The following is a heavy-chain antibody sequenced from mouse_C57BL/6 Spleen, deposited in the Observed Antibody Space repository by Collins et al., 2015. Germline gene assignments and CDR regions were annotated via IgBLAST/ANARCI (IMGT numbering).Heavy chain of an antibody. J-gene: IGHJ3*01. CDR3: AEYYTSGFAY. CDR1: GYTFTSYW. Sequence: QVQLQQSGPELVKPGASVKISCKASGYTFTSYWMHWVKQRPGQGLEWIGRIHPSDSDTNCNQKFKAKATLTVDKSSSIVYMQLSSLTSEDSAVYYCAEYYTSGFAYWGQGTLVTVSA. V-gene: IGHV1-74*01. D-gene: IGHD2-12*01. CDR2: IHPSDSDT.